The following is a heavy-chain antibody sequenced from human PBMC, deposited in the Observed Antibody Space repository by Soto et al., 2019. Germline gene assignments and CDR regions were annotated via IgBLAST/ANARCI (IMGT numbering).Heavy chain of an antibody. V-gene: IGHV4-4*02. J-gene: IGHJ4*02. CDR2: IYHGGST. CDR3: ARSRGYYDTSGYYYY. D-gene: IGHD3-22*01. CDR1: GCSISSSTW. Sequence: PSETLSLTCAVSGCSISSSTWWSWVRPPPGKGLEWIGDIYHGGSTHYNPSLKSRVTISIDKSKNQFSLKLSSVTAADTAVYYCARSRGYYDTSGYYYYWGQGTLVTVSS.